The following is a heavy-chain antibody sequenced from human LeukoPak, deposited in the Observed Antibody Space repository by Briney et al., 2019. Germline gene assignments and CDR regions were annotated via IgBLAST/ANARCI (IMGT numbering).Heavy chain of an antibody. CDR2: INPNSGGA. Sequence: ASVKVSCKASGYTFTGYYMHWGRQAPGQGLEWMGWINPNSGGANYAQKFQGRVTMTRDTSISTAYMELSRLRSDDTAVYYCATLGYCSSTSCPQLLYFDYWGQGTLVTVSS. J-gene: IGHJ4*02. V-gene: IGHV1-2*02. CDR3: ATLGYCSSTSCPQLLYFDY. D-gene: IGHD2-2*01. CDR1: GYTFTGYY.